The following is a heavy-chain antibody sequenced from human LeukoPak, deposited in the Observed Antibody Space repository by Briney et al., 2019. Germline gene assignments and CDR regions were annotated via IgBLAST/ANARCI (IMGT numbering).Heavy chain of an antibody. CDR2: ISAYNGNT. CDR1: GDTFIAYY. CDR3: ARTLYSSSLYYFDY. Sequence: ASVKVSCKASGDTFIAYYMHWARQAPGQGLEWMGWISAYNGNTNYAQKLQGRVTMTTDTSTSTAYMELRSLRSDDTAVYYCARTLYSSSLYYFDYWGQGTLVTVSS. V-gene: IGHV1-18*04. D-gene: IGHD6-6*01. J-gene: IGHJ4*02.